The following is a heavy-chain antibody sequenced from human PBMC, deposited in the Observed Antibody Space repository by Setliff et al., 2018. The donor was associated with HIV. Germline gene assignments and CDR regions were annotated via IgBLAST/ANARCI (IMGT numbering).Heavy chain of an antibody. Sequence: ETLSLTCTVSGGSISSHYWGWLRQPPGKGLEWIGSISYTGGTNHNPSLQSRVTMSIDTSKDQFSLKLSSLTSADTAVYYCARGLSSPFAAGLWGQGTLVTVSS. J-gene: IGHJ4*02. V-gene: IGHV4-59*11. CDR1: GGSISSHY. CDR2: ISYTGGT. CDR3: ARGLSSPFAAGL. D-gene: IGHD6-13*01.